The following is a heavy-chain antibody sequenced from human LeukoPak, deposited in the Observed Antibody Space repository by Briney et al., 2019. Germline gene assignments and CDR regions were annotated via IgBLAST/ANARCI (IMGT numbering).Heavy chain of an antibody. V-gene: IGHV3-23*01. J-gene: IGHJ4*02. CDR1: GFTFSSYA. CDR3: AKDRMPYDSSGYPDY. Sequence: GGSLRLSCAASGFTFSSYAMSWVRQAPGKGLEGVSAISGSGGSTYYADSVKGRFTISRDNSKNTLYLQMNSLRAEDTAVYYCAKDRMPYDSSGYPDYWGQGTLVTVSS. D-gene: IGHD3-22*01. CDR2: ISGSGGST.